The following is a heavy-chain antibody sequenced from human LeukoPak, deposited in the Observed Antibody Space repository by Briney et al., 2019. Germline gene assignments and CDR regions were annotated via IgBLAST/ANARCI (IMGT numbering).Heavy chain of an antibody. CDR1: GDTFTGYY. CDR3: ARDPGTGSSGWSLHY. Sequence: GASVKVSCKASGDTFTGYYVHWVRESPGQGLEWMGWINPNSAGTNYAQKLQAWVTMTRDASISPADMGLSRLKPHDRASYYCARDPGTGSSGWSLHYWGRGTLVTVSS. D-gene: IGHD6-19*01. J-gene: IGHJ4*02. V-gene: IGHV1-2*04. CDR2: INPNSAGT.